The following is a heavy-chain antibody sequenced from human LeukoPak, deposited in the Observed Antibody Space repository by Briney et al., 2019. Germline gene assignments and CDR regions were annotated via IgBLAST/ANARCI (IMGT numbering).Heavy chain of an antibody. D-gene: IGHD4-17*01. CDR3: ARAPNYGDYGGQ. CDR1: GFTFSRYW. CDR2: IHTDGSST. V-gene: IGHV3-74*01. Sequence: PGGSLRLSCAASGFTFSRYWMHWVRQAPGKGLVWVSRIHTDGSSTYYADSVKGRFTISSDSSKNTLYLQMNSLRAEDTAVYYCARAPNYGDYGGQWGRGTLVTVSS. J-gene: IGHJ4*02.